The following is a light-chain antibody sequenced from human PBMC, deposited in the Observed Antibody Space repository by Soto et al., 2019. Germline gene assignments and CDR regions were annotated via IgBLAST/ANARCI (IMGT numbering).Light chain of an antibody. CDR1: QSINAP. CDR3: QQYNTWLWT. CDR2: GAS. V-gene: IGKV3-15*01. J-gene: IGKJ1*01. Sequence: EVVMTQSPATLSVSPGERVTLSCRASQSINAPLAWSQKTPGQAPRLLIHGASTRSTAIPARFSGSGFGTEFILTISSLQAEDIGVSYCQQYNTWLWTFGQGTKV.